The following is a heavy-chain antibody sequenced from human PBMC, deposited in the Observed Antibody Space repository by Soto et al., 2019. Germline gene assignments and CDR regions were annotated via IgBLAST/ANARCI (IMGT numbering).Heavy chain of an antibody. D-gene: IGHD6-19*01. CDR2: IYYSGST. CDR3: ARHGSIAVAGPDPKENWFDP. CDR1: GGSISSYY. J-gene: IGHJ5*02. Sequence: SETLSLTCTVSGGSISSYYWSWIRQPPGKGLEWIGYIYYSGSTNYNPSLKNRVTISVDTSKNQFSLKLSSVTAADTAVYYCARHGSIAVAGPDPKENWFDPWGQGTLVTVSS. V-gene: IGHV4-59*08.